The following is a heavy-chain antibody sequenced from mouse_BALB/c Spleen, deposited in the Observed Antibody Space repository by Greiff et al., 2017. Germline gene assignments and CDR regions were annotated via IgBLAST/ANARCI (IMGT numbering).Heavy chain of an antibody. CDR1: GFSLTGYG. CDR2: IWGDGST. Sequence: QVQLKESGPGLVAPSQSLSITCTVSGFSLTGYGVNWVRQPPVKGLEWLGMIWGDGSTDYNSALKSRLSISKDNSKSQVFLKMNSLQTDDTARYYCARGGNYAWFAYWGQGTLVTVSA. J-gene: IGHJ3*01. CDR3: ARGGNYAWFAY. D-gene: IGHD2-1*01. V-gene: IGHV2-6-7*01.